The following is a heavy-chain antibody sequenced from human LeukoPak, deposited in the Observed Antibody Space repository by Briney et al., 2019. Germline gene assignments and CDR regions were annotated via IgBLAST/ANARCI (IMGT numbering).Heavy chain of an antibody. D-gene: IGHD4-17*01. CDR3: ARMDYGDYSLDDAFDI. CDR1: GFTFSSYS. Sequence: GGSLRLSCAASGFTFSSYSMNWVRQAPGKGLEWVSSISSSSSYIYYADSVKGRFTISRDNAKNSLYLQMNSLRAEDTAVYYCARMDYGDYSLDDAFDIWGQGTMVTVSS. J-gene: IGHJ3*02. V-gene: IGHV3-21*01. CDR2: ISSSSSYI.